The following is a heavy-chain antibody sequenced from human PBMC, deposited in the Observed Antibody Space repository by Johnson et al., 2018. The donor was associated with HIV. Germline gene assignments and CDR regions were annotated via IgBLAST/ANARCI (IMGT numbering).Heavy chain of an antibody. CDR3: AREREDYGLDI. V-gene: IGHV3-13*01. D-gene: IGHD4/OR15-4a*01. CDR2: IGTAGDT. J-gene: IGHJ3*02. Sequence: VQLVESGGGLIQPGGSLRLSCAAAGFTFDDYGMSWVHQAPGKGLEWVSGIGTAGDTYYLGSAKGRFTISRENAKNSLYLQMNSLRAGDTAVYYCAREREDYGLDIWGQGTMVTVSS. CDR1: GFTFDDYG.